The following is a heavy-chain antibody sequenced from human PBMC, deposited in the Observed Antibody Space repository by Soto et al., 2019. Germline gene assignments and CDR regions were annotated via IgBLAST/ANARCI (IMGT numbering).Heavy chain of an antibody. CDR1: GGSISSYY. D-gene: IGHD4-17*01. CDR2: IHYSGST. Sequence: QVQLQESGPGLVKPSETLSLTCTVSGGSISSYYWSWIRQPPGKGLEWIGYIHYSGSTNYNPSLKSRVTISVDTLKNQFSLNLSSLTAADTAMYYCARSPQLTTVVTMHAFDIWGQGTRVTVSS. V-gene: IGHV4-59*01. J-gene: IGHJ3*02. CDR3: ARSPQLTTVVTMHAFDI.